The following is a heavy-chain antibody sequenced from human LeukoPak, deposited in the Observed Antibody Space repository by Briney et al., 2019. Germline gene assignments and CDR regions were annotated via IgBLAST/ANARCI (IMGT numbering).Heavy chain of an antibody. CDR3: AKSMDILAGYLWSLDY. V-gene: IGHV3-66*02. Sequence: GGSLRLSCAASGFTVSSNYMSWVRQAPGKGLEWVSVIYSGGSTYYADSVKGRFPISRDNSKNTLYLQMNSLRAEDTAVYYCAKSMDILAGYLWSLDYWGQGTLVTVSS. D-gene: IGHD3-9*01. J-gene: IGHJ4*02. CDR2: IYSGGST. CDR1: GFTVSSNY.